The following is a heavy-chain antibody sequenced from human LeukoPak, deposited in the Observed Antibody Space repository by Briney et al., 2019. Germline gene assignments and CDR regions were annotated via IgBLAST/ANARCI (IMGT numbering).Heavy chain of an antibody. CDR3: AKDLLSNSYFYYYGMDV. Sequence: PGGSLRLSCAASGFTFSSYAMSWVRQGPGKGLEWVSAISGSGGSTYYADSVKGRFTISRDNSKNTLYLQMNSLRAEDTAVYYCAKDLLSNSYFYYYGMDVWGQGTTVTVSS. CDR1: GFTFSSYA. D-gene: IGHD4-23*01. V-gene: IGHV3-23*01. CDR2: ISGSGGST. J-gene: IGHJ6*02.